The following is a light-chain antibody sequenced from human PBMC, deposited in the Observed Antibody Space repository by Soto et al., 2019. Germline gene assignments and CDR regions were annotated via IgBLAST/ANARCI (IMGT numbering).Light chain of an antibody. CDR2: DTN. Sequence: QSVLTQPASVSGSPGQSITISCTGTRSDIGSYTLVSWYQQHPGNAPKLMIFDTNKRPSGVSNRFSGSRSGNTASLTISGLQAEDEADYYCCSFAGSFTVLFGGGTKVTVL. V-gene: IGLV2-23*01. CDR1: RSDIGSYTL. J-gene: IGLJ2*01. CDR3: CSFAGSFTVL.